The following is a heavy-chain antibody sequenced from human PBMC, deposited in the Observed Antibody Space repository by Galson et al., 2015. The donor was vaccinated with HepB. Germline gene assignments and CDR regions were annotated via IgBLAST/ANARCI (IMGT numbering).Heavy chain of an antibody. Sequence: SVTVSCKASGSTFTSYYMHWVRQAPGQGLEWMGIINPSGGSTSYAQKFQGRVTMTRDTSTSTVYMELSSLRSEDTAVYYCARDGGDVVVVAATLDYYYGMDVWGQGTTVTVSS. V-gene: IGHV1-46*01. CDR2: INPSGGST. J-gene: IGHJ6*02. D-gene: IGHD2-15*01. CDR3: ARDGGDVVVVAATLDYYYGMDV. CDR1: GSTFTSYY.